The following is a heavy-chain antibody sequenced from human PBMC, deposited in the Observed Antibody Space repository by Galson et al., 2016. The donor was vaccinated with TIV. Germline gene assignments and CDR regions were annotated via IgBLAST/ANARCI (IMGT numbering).Heavy chain of an antibody. CDR2: ISYDGGSK. D-gene: IGHD3-22*01. CDR3: AVDADGAYYYDSGDYY. Sequence: SLRLSCAASGFTFSGYALHWVRQAPGKGLEWVAVISYDGGSKYSADSVKGRFTISRDNSKNTLSLQMNSLRAEDTAVYYCAVDADGAYYYDSGDYYWGQGTLVTVSS. CDR1: GFTFSGYA. J-gene: IGHJ4*02. V-gene: IGHV3-30*04.